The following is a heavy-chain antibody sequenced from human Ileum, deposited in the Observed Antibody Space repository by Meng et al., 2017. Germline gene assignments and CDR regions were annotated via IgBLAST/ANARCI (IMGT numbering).Heavy chain of an antibody. D-gene: IGHD6-19*01. V-gene: IGHV2-70*19. CDR1: GFSLSTSGVC. CDR3: ARRDTSGLIDAFDI. Sequence: SGPTLVKPTQTLTLTCTVSGFSLSTSGVCVAWVRQPPGKTLEWLALIDWDEAKHYSTSLKTRLTISKDTSKNQVVLTMTHMDPVDTATYYCARRDTSGLIDAFDIWGQGTLVTVSS. CDR2: IDWDEAK. J-gene: IGHJ3*02.